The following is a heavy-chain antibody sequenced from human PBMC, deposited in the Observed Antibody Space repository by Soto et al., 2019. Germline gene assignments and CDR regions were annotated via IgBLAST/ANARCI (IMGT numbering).Heavy chain of an antibody. Sequence: SVKVSCKASGGTFSSYAISWVRQAPGQGLEWMGGIIPIFGTANYAQKFQGRVTITADESTSTAYMELSSLRSEDTAVYYCARVLIRGSMVYYYYGMDVWGQGTTVTV. J-gene: IGHJ6*02. CDR3: ARVLIRGSMVYYYYGMDV. D-gene: IGHD3-10*01. V-gene: IGHV1-69*13. CDR1: GGTFSSYA. CDR2: IIPIFGTA.